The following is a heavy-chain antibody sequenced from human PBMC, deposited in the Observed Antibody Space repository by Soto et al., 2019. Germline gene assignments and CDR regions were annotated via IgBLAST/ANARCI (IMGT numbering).Heavy chain of an antibody. CDR3: ARSYHPRRGSSGWYEYFQH. CDR2: INHSGST. CDR1: GGSFSGYY. V-gene: IGHV4-34*01. D-gene: IGHD6-19*01. J-gene: IGHJ1*01. Sequence: QVQLQQWGAGLLKPSETLSLTCAVYGGSFSGYYWSWIRQPPGKGLEWIGEINHSGSTNYNPSLKSRVTISVDTSKNQFSLKLSSVTAADTAVYYCARSYHPRRGSSGWYEYFQHWGQGTLVTVSS.